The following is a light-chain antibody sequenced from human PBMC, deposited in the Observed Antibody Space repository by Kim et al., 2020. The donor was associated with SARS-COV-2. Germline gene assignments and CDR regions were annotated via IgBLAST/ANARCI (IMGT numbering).Light chain of an antibody. V-gene: IGKV3-15*01. Sequence: VSPGERATRSCRASRSVGSKLAWYQQKPGQAPRLLMYSTSARASGIPARFSGSGSGTEFTLTISSLQSEDFAVYYCHQNSEWPRTFGQGTRVEIK. J-gene: IGKJ5*01. CDR2: STS. CDR1: RSVGSK. CDR3: HQNSEWPRT.